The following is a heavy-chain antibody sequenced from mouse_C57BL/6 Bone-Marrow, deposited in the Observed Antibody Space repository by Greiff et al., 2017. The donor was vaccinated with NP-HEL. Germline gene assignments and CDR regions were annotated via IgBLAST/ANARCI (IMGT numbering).Heavy chain of an antibody. V-gene: IGHV1-76*01. Sequence: QVHVKQSGAELVRPGASVKLSCKASGYTFTDYYINWVKQRPGQGLEWIARIYPGSGNTYYNEKFKGKATLTAEKSSSTAYMQLSSLTSEDSAVYFCARGGLGRRWFAYWGQGTLVTVSA. CDR3: ARGGLGRRWFAY. J-gene: IGHJ3*01. D-gene: IGHD4-1*01. CDR2: IYPGSGNT. CDR1: GYTFTDYY.